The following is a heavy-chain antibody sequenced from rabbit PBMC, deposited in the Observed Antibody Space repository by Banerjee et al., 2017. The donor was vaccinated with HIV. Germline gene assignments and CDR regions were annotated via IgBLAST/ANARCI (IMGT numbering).Heavy chain of an antibody. CDR1: GFSFSNRYV. CDR3: ARYYSYGYAGGTYAANL. CDR2: INTSSGNT. Sequence: QEQLEESGGGLVQPGGSLTLTCKASGFSFSNRYVMCWVRQAPGKGLEWIACINTSSGNTVYASWAKGRFTISKTSSTTVTLQMTSLTAADTATYFCARYYSYGYAGGTYAANLWGQGTLVTVS. J-gene: IGHJ4*01. D-gene: IGHD6-1*01. V-gene: IGHV1S45*01.